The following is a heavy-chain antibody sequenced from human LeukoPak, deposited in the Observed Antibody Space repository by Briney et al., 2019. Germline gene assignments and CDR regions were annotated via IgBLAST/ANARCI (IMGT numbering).Heavy chain of an antibody. CDR2: ISGSGGSK. CDR3: ARDKRELESDAFDI. J-gene: IGHJ3*02. V-gene: IGHV3-23*01. CDR1: GFAFSTYG. Sequence: GGSLRLSCAASGFAFSTYGMSWVRQAPGKGLEWVSAISGSGGSKYYADSVKGRFTISRDNSKNTLYLQMNSLRAEDTAVYYCARDKRELESDAFDIWGQGTMVTVSS. D-gene: IGHD1-26*01.